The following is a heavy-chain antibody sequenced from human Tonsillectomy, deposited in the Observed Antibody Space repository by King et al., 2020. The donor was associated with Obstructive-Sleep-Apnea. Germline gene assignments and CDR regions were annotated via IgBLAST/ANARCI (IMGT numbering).Heavy chain of an antibody. D-gene: IGHD6-19*01. Sequence: QLQESGPGLVKPSETLSLTCTVSGYSISSGYFWGWIRQPPGKGLAWIGIIYHSGSTYYNPSLKSRVTISIDTSKNQFSLKLSSVTAADTSVYYCARELYSSRSYGMDVWGQGTTVTVSS. J-gene: IGHJ6*02. CDR1: GYSISSGYF. V-gene: IGHV4-38-2*02. CDR3: ARELYSSRSYGMDV. CDR2: IYHSGST.